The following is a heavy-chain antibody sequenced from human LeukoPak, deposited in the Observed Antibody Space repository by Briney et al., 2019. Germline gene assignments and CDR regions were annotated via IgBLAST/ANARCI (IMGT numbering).Heavy chain of an antibody. Sequence: SVKVSCKASGGTFSSYAISRVRQAPGQGLEWMGGIIPIFGTANYAQKFQGRVTITADESTSTAYMELSSLRSEDTAVYYCARSRSICSSTSCYFDYWGQGTLVTVSS. CDR3: ARSRSICSSTSCYFDY. D-gene: IGHD2-2*01. CDR1: GGTFSSYA. CDR2: IIPIFGTA. V-gene: IGHV1-69*13. J-gene: IGHJ4*02.